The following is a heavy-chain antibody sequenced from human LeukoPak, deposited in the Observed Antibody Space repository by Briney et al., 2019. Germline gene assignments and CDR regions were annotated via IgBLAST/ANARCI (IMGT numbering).Heavy chain of an antibody. CDR3: ARETQDVHYRPFLEWLGTLFY. J-gene: IGHJ4*02. V-gene: IGHV1-69*05. CDR1: GGTFSSYA. Sequence: SVKVSCKASGGTFSSYAISWVRQAPGQGLEWMGRIIPIFGTANYAQKFQGRVTITTNEYTSTAYMVLSSLSSEDTAVYYCARETQDVHYRPFLEWLGTLFYWGQGTLVTVSS. D-gene: IGHD3-3*01. CDR2: IIPIFGTA.